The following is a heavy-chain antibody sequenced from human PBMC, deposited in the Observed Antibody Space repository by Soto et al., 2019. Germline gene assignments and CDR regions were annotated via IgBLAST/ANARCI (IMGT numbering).Heavy chain of an antibody. CDR3: ARDQSYYYGMDV. V-gene: IGHV3-33*01. J-gene: IGHJ6*02. Sequence: PGGSLRLSGAASGFTFSSYGMHWVRQAPGKGLGWGAVIWYDGSNKYYADSVKGRFTISRDNSKNTLYLQMNSLRAEDTAVYSCARDQSYYYGMDVWGQGTTVTVSS. CDR1: GFTFSSYG. CDR2: IWYDGSNK.